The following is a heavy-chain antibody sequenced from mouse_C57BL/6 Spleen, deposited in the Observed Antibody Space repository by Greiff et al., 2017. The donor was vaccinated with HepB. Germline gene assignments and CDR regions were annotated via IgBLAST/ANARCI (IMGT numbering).Heavy chain of an antibody. Sequence: VQLQQPGAELVRPGSSVKLSCKASGYTFTSYWMDWVKQGPGQGLEWIGNIYPSDSETHYNQKFKDKATLTVDKSSSTAYMQLSSLTSEDSAVYYCARGDSNYGYWGQGTTLTVSS. J-gene: IGHJ2*01. CDR2: IYPSDSET. CDR3: ARGDSNYGY. D-gene: IGHD2-5*01. CDR1: GYTFTSYW. V-gene: IGHV1-61*01.